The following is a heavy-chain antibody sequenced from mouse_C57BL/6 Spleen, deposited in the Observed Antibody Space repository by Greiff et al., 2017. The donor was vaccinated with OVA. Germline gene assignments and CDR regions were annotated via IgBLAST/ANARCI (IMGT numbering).Heavy chain of an antibody. J-gene: IGHJ1*03. CDR1: GYTFTSYW. CDR3: ARDPTMVTTDWYFDV. D-gene: IGHD2-9*01. Sequence: VQLQQPGAELVMPGASVKLSCKASGYTFTSYWMHWVKQRPGQGLEWIGEIDPSDSYTNYNQKFKGKSTLTVDKSSSTAYMQLSSLTSEDSAVYYCARDPTMVTTDWYFDVWGTGTTVTVSS. CDR2: IDPSDSYT. V-gene: IGHV1-69*01.